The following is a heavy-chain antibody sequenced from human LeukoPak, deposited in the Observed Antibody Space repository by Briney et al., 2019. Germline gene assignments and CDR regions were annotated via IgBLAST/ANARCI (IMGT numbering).Heavy chain of an antibody. Sequence: SETLSLTCTVSGGSISSYYWSWIRQPAGKGLEWIGRIYTSGSTNYNPSLKSRVTMSVDTSKNQFSLKLSSVTAADTAVYYCSSGGRVGVLWGWFDPWGQGTLVTGSS. J-gene: IGHJ5*02. CDR2: IYTSGST. CDR1: GGSISSYY. D-gene: IGHD2-15*01. V-gene: IGHV4-4*07. CDR3: SSGGRVGVLWGWFDP.